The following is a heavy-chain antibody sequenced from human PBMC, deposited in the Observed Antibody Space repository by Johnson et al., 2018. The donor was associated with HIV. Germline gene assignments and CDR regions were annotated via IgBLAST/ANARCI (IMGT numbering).Heavy chain of an antibody. CDR3: ARLGIAAARGAFDI. D-gene: IGHD6-13*01. CDR1: GIIFSHYG. V-gene: IGHV3-30*03. Sequence: VQLVESGGGLVQPGRSLRLSCAVSGIIFSHYGMHWVRQAPGKGLAWVALLSYDGSKTYYVDSVKGRFTISRDNSKNSLYLQMNSLRAEDTAVYYCARLGIAAARGAFDIWGQGTMVTVSS. CDR2: LSYDGSKT. J-gene: IGHJ3*02.